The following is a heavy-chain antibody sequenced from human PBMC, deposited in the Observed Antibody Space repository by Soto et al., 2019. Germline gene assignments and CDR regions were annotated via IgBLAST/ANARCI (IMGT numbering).Heavy chain of an antibody. J-gene: IGHJ3*02. CDR1: GYSFTSYW. D-gene: IGHD1-26*01. CDR2: IYPGDSDT. Sequence: PGESLKISCKGSGYSFTSYWIGWVRQMPGKGLEWMGIIYPGDSDTRYSPSFQGQVTISADKSISTAYLQWSSLKASDTAMYYCARLLSLVGPDNDAFAIWGQGTMVPVSS. V-gene: IGHV5-51*01. CDR3: ARLLSLVGPDNDAFAI.